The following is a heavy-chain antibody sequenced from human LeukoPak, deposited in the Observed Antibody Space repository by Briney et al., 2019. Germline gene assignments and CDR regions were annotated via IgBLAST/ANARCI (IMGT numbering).Heavy chain of an antibody. CDR2: INPNSGGT. V-gene: IGHV1-2*02. CDR3: ARATYYQGWVVVPAAIYFDY. J-gene: IGHJ4*02. D-gene: IGHD2-2*02. Sequence: ASVKVSCKAAGYTFTGYYMHWVRQAPRQGLEWMGWINPNSGGTNYAQKFQGRVTMTRDTSISTAYMELSRLRSDDTAVFYCARATYYQGWVVVPAAIYFDYWGQGTLVTVSS. CDR1: GYTFTGYY.